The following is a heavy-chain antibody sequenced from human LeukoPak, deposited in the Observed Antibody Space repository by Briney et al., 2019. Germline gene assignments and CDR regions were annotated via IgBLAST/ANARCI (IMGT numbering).Heavy chain of an antibody. CDR3: AKSVFDSSGDPYMDV. Sequence: PEGSLRLSCAASGFTFRSFAMNWVRQAPGKGLECVSAISGGGDFTKYADSVKGRFTISRDNSKSTLYLQMNSLRAEDTAVYYCAKSVFDSSGDPYMDVWGKGTTVTISS. CDR1: GFTFRSFA. V-gene: IGHV3-23*01. J-gene: IGHJ6*03. D-gene: IGHD3-22*01. CDR2: ISGGGDFT.